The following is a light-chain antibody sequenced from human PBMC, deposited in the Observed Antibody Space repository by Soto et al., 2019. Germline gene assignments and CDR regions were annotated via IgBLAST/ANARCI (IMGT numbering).Light chain of an antibody. CDR3: QQYNSYSPYT. J-gene: IGKJ2*01. CDR1: QSISSC. Sequence: DIQMTQSPSTLFASVGDRVTITCRASQSISSCLAWYQQKPGKAPKLLIYKASSLESGVPSRFRGSGSGTEFTLTISSPQPDDFATYYCQQYNSYSPYTFGQGTKLEIK. V-gene: IGKV1-5*03. CDR2: KAS.